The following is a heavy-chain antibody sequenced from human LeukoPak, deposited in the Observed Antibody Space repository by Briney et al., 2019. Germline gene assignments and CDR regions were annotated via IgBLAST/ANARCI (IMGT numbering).Heavy chain of an antibody. CDR2: IYYSGST. D-gene: IGHD4-11*01. CDR3: ARQGPLTTAVTTRTNPFDY. J-gene: IGHJ4*02. Sequence: SETLSLTCTVSAGSISNSYWSWIRQPPGKGLEWIGYIYYSGSTNYNPSLKSRVTISVDTSKNQFSLKLNSVTAADTAVYYCARQGPLTTAVTTRTNPFDYWGQGTLVTVSS. V-gene: IGHV4-59*08. CDR1: AGSISNSY.